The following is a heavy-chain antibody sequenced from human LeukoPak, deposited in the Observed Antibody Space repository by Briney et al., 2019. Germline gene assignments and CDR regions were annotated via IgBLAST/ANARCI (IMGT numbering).Heavy chain of an antibody. Sequence: ASVKVSCKASGYTFTSYPLHWVRQAPGQGLEWMGWINAGNGDTKHSQKFQGRVTITRDTTASTACMDLSSLTSEDTAVYYCAGYCSSTSCYHSEGYYYGMDVWGQGTTVTVSS. CDR1: GYTFTSYP. D-gene: IGHD2-2*01. J-gene: IGHJ6*02. CDR2: INAGNGDT. CDR3: AGYCSSTSCYHSEGYYYGMDV. V-gene: IGHV1-3*01.